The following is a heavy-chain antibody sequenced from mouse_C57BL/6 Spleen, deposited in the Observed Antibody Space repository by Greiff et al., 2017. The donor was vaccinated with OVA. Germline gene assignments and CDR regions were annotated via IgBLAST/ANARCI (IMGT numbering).Heavy chain of an antibody. CDR1: GYAFTNYL. Sequence: QVQLKQSGAELVRPGTSVKVSCKASGYAFTNYLIEWVKQRPGQGLEWIGVINPGSGGTNYNEKLKGKATLTADKSSSTAYMQLSSLTSEDSAVYFCARDYDGYYAMDYWGQGTSVTVSS. V-gene: IGHV1-54*01. CDR3: ARDYDGYYAMDY. D-gene: IGHD2-4*01. CDR2: INPGSGGT. J-gene: IGHJ4*01.